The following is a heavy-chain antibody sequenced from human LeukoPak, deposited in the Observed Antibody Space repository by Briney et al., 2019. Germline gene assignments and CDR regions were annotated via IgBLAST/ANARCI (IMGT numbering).Heavy chain of an antibody. V-gene: IGHV4-4*07. CDR1: GGSMSSYY. D-gene: IGHD3-10*01. Sequence: SETLSLTCTVSGGSMSSYYWTWIRQPAGKGLELIGQIFTSGTTNYNPSLSSRVTMSVDTSKNQFSLSLRSVTATDTAVYYCARDLPGGSGRLNWFDPWGQGTLVTVSS. CDR2: IFTSGTT. CDR3: ARDLPGGSGRLNWFDP. J-gene: IGHJ5*02.